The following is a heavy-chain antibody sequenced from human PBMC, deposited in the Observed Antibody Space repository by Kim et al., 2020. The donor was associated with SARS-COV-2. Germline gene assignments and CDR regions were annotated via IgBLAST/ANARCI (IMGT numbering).Heavy chain of an antibody. D-gene: IGHD2-2*01. J-gene: IGHJ3*02. CDR1: GFSFNNYA. V-gene: IGHV3-23*01. Sequence: GGSLRLSCAASGFSFNNYAMSWVRQAPGKGLEWVSVISGSGGRTYSADSVKGRFTISRDNSKNTLYLQMNNLRAEDTAVYYCANLGYCSSASCYDAFDIWGQGTMVTVSS. CDR2: ISGSGGRT. CDR3: ANLGYCSSASCYDAFDI.